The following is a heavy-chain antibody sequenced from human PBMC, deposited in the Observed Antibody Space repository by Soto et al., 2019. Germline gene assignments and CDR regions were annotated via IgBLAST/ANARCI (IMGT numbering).Heavy chain of an antibody. CDR2: ISSTSDI. J-gene: IGHJ6*02. CDR1: GCTCSTCS. V-gene: IGHV3-21*01. CDR3: AREYTACPLAYGLDV. Sequence: GGCVKETCVDVGCTCSTCSINWINQAQGKGLEWLSSISSTSDIYYEDSVKGRFTISRDNAKNSVSLQMNSLRAEDTAVYYCAREYTACPLAYGLDVWGQGTTVTVSS. D-gene: IGHD2-2*02.